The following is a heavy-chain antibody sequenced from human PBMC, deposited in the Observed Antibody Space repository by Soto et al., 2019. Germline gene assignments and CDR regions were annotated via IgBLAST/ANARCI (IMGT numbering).Heavy chain of an antibody. J-gene: IGHJ3*01. V-gene: IGHV3-23*01. CDR1: GITSTRYA. D-gene: IGHD6-19*01. Sequence: EVQVLESGGGLVQPGGSLRLSCAASGITSTRYAMNWVRQAPGKGLEWVSTMSDSGASTWYADSVKGRFTISRDISRNTVNMQMNSLRVEDTAMYYCARRGGSGWGAFDVWGQGTMVTVSS. CDR2: MSDSGAST. CDR3: ARRGGSGWGAFDV.